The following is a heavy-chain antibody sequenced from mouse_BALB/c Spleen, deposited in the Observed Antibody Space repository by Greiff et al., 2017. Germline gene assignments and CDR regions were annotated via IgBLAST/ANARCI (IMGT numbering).Heavy chain of an antibody. CDR2: ISSGGSYT. D-gene: IGHD2-4*01. CDR3: ARLDDYYFDY. V-gene: IGHV5-6*01. Sequence: VQLKESGGDLVKPGGSLKLSCAASGFTFSSYGMSWVRQTPDKRLEWVATISSGGSYTYYPDSVKGRFTISRDNAKNTLYLQMSSLKSEDTAMYYCARLDDYYFDYWGQGTTLTVSS. CDR1: GFTFSSYG. J-gene: IGHJ2*01.